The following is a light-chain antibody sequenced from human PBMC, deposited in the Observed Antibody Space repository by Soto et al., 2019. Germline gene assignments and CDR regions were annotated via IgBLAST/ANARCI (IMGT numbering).Light chain of an antibody. Sequence: DIQMTQSPSSLSASVGDRVTITCRASQSISTYLNWYQQKPGKAPELMIFAASSLQSGVPSRFSGSGSGAAFTLTITSLRPEDSATYYCLQNHNYPRTFGQGTKVDI. CDR3: LQNHNYPRT. V-gene: IGKV1-39*01. J-gene: IGKJ1*01. CDR2: AAS. CDR1: QSISTY.